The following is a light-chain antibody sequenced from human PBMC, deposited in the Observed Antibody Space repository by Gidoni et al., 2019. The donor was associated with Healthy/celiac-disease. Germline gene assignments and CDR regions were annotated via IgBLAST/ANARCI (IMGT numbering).Light chain of an antibody. V-gene: IGLV2-11*01. CDR3: CSYTGTWV. Sequence: QSALTQPRSVAGSPRQSVTISCTGTSSNVGGYDYVSWYQQYPGKAPKLMIFDVSKRPSGVPDRFSGSKSGNTASLTISGLQAEDEGDYYCCSYTGTWVFGGGTTLTVL. CDR2: DVS. CDR1: SSNVGGYDY. J-gene: IGLJ3*02.